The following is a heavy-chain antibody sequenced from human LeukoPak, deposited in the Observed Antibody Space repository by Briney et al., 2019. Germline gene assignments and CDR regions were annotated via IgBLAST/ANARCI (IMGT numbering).Heavy chain of an antibody. CDR2: IYYSGST. CDR1: GGSISSSSYY. J-gene: IGHJ6*03. D-gene: IGHD1-26*01. CDR3: ARNSIMGATYYYMDV. V-gene: IGHV4-39*01. Sequence: SETLSLTCTVSGGSISSSSYYWGWIRQPPGKGLEWIGSIYYSGSTYYNPPLKSRVSISVDTSKNQLSLELSSVTAADTGVYYCARNSIMGATYYYMDVWGKGTTVTVSS.